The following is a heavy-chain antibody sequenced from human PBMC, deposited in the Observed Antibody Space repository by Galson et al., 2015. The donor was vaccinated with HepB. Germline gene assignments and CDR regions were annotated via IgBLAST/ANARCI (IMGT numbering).Heavy chain of an antibody. CDR2: IDPSDFYT. V-gene: IGHV5-10-1*01. CDR3: ARQSKIVVPASDQHGMDV. Sequence: QSGAEVKKPGESLRISCKGSGYSFTTYWINWVRQMPGKGLEWMGRIDPSDFYTDYSPSFQGHVSISADKSVNTAFLYWSGLKASDTAIYYCARQSKIVVPASDQHGMDVWGQGTTVTVSS. J-gene: IGHJ6*02. CDR1: GYSFTTYW. D-gene: IGHD3-22*01.